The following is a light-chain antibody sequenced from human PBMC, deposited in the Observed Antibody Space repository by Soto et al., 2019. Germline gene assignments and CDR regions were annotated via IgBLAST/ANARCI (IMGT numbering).Light chain of an antibody. V-gene: IGLV1-40*01. Sequence: QSVLTQPPSVSGAPGQRVTISCTGSSSNIGAGYDVLWYQQLPGTAPKLLIYGNSNRPSGVPDRFSGSKSGTSASLAITGLQAEDEADYYCQSYDSSLSGYVVFGGGTKRTVL. CDR1: SSNIGAGYD. CDR2: GNS. J-gene: IGLJ2*01. CDR3: QSYDSSLSGYVV.